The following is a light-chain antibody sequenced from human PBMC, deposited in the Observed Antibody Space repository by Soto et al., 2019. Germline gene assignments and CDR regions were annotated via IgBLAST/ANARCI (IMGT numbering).Light chain of an antibody. V-gene: IGKV3-15*01. CDR2: GAS. Sequence: EIVITQSPATLSVSPGEGATLSCRASQSVSSKLAWYQQKPGQAPRLLIYGASTRATGIPARISGSGSGTEFTLIISSXQSEDSAVYYCQQYNSWLWTFGQGTKVDTK. CDR1: QSVSSK. J-gene: IGKJ1*01. CDR3: QQYNSWLWT.